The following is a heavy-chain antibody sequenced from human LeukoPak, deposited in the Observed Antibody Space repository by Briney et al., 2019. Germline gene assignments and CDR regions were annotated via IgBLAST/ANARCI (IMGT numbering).Heavy chain of an antibody. CDR2: INPNSGGT. V-gene: IGHV1-2*02. J-gene: IGHJ4*02. CDR1: GYTFTGYY. CDR3: ARWGLSATAMDLDY. Sequence: GAAVNVSCKASGYTFTGYYMHGVGQAPGQGLEWMGWINPNSGGTNYAQKFPGRVTTNRDTSISTAYTELSRLRPADTPVYYCARWGLSATAMDLDYRGQGTLVTASS. D-gene: IGHD5-18*01.